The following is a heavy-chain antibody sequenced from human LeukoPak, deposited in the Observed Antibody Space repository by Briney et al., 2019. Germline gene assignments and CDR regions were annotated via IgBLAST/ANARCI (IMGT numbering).Heavy chain of an antibody. V-gene: IGHV4-34*01. J-gene: IGHJ4*02. D-gene: IGHD6-6*01. CDR1: GGSFSGYY. CDR3: ARLVEYGSSSFDS. Sequence: SETLSLTCAVYGGSFSGYYWSWIRQPPGKGLEWIGHIYYSGATYYNSSLKSRVTISVDTSKNQFSLKLNFVTAADAAVHYCARLVEYGSSSFDSWGQGTLVTVSS. CDR2: IYYSGAT.